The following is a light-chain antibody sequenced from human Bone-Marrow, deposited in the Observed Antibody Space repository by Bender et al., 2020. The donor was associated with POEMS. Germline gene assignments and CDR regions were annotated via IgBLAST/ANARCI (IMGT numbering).Light chain of an antibody. CDR1: DSNFGGNN. J-gene: IGLJ3*02. CDR3: HSTDRSGNHWV. CDR2: SNY. Sequence: QSVLTQPPSASGTPGQSVIISCSGTDSNFGGNNVNWYQHLPGTAPRLVVYSNYQRPSGVPARFSGSRSGTMATLTISGAQVEDEADYYCHSTDRSGNHWVFGGGTKLTVL. V-gene: IGLV1-44*01.